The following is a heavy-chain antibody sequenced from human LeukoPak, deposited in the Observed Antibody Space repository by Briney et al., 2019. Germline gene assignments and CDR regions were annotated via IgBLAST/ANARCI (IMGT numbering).Heavy chain of an antibody. CDR1: GFTVSSNY. Sequence: GGSLRLSCAASGFTVSSNYMSWVRQAPGKGLVWVSRINSDGSSTSYADSVKGRFTISGDNAKNTLYLQMNSLRAEDTAVYYCARGEYYGSGSYFLSLDYWGQGTLVTVSS. CDR2: INSDGSST. J-gene: IGHJ4*02. D-gene: IGHD3-10*01. V-gene: IGHV3-74*01. CDR3: ARGEYYGSGSYFLSLDY.